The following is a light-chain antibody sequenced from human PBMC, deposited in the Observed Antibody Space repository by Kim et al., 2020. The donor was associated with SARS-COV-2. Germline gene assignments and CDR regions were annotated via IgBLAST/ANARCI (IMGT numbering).Light chain of an antibody. V-gene: IGLV3-27*01. CDR2: KDS. J-gene: IGLJ2*01. CDR1: VLTKKY. Sequence: SVSPGQTARVTCSGDVLTKKYARWFQQKPGQATVLVIYKDSERPSGIPERFSGSRSGTTAALTISGAQVEDEADYYCYSAPDNYVVFGGGTQLTVL. CDR3: YSAPDNYVV.